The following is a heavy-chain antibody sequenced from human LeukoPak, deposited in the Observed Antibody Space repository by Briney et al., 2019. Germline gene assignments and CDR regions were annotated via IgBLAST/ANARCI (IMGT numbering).Heavy chain of an antibody. CDR3: AGGPYYDSSGYLPNYYGMDV. V-gene: IGHV3-30*04. CDR2: ISYDGTNK. CDR1: GFTFSSYA. J-gene: IGHJ6*02. D-gene: IGHD3-22*01. Sequence: PGGSLRLSCAASGFTFSSYAMHWVRLAPGKGLEWVAVISYDGTNKYYADSVKGRFTISRDNSKNTLYLQMNSLRAEDTAVYYCAGGPYYDSSGYLPNYYGMDVWGQGTTVAVSS.